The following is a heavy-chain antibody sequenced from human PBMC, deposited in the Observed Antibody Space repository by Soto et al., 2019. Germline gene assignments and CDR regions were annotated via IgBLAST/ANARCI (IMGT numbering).Heavy chain of an antibody. Sequence: VGSLRLSCAASGFTFSSYSMNWVRQAPGKGLEWVSSISSSSSYIYYADSVKGRFTISRDNAKNSLYLQMNSLRAEDTAVYYCARDIQLWLSDYYYGMDVWGQGTTVTVSS. CDR2: ISSSSSYI. D-gene: IGHD5-18*01. J-gene: IGHJ6*02. CDR1: GFTFSSYS. V-gene: IGHV3-21*01. CDR3: ARDIQLWLSDYYYGMDV.